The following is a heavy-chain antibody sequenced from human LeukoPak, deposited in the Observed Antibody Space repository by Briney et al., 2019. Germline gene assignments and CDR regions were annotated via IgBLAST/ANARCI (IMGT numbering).Heavy chain of an antibody. CDR2: INTNTRNP. J-gene: IGHJ3*02. CDR3: ARGGFDSRWACDI. CDR1: GYTFTRYA. Sequence: ASVKVSCKASGYTFTRYAMNWVRQAPGQGLEWMGWINTNTRNPTYAQGFTGRVVFSLDTSVSTAYLQISSLKAEDTAVYYCARGGFDSRWACDIWGQGTMVTVSS. D-gene: IGHD3-9*01. V-gene: IGHV7-4-1*02.